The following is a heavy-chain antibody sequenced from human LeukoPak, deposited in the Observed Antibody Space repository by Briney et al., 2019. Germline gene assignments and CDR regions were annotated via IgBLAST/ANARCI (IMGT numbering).Heavy chain of an antibody. CDR3: ARVHVNIWENWFDP. V-gene: IGHV4-39*07. CDR2: IYYTGST. Sequence: PSETLSLTCTVSGGSISSSSYSWGWIRQPPGKGLEWIGNIYYTGSTYYNPSLKSRVTISVDTSKNQFSLKLSSVTAADTAVYYCARVHVNIWENWFDPWGQGTLVTVSS. J-gene: IGHJ5*02. D-gene: IGHD1-26*01. CDR1: GGSISSSSYS.